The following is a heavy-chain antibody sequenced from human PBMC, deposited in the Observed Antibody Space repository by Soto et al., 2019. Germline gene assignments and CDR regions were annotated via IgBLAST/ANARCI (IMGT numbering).Heavy chain of an antibody. CDR1: GFTVSSNY. Sequence: GGSLRLSCAASGFTVSSNYMSWVRQAPGKGLEWVSVIYSGGSTYYADSVKGRFTISRDNSKNTLYLQMNSLRAEDTAMYYCAIKGILGIGHNRFDLWGQGSLVPVSS. V-gene: IGHV3-66*01. J-gene: IGHJ5*02. D-gene: IGHD1-26*01. CDR2: IYSGGST. CDR3: AIKGILGIGHNRFDL.